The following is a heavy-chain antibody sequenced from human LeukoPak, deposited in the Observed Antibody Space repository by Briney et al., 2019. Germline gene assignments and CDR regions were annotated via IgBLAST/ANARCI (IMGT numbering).Heavy chain of an antibody. CDR1: GFTFSSYW. Sequence: GGSLRLSCAASGFTFSSYWMHWVRQAPGKGLVWVSRINDDGSTTNYADSVKGRFTISRDNAKNTLYLQMNSLRAADTAVYYCARGGWQGNWFDPWGQGTLVTVSS. V-gene: IGHV3-74*01. CDR3: ARGGWQGNWFDP. J-gene: IGHJ5*02. D-gene: IGHD6-19*01. CDR2: INDDGSTT.